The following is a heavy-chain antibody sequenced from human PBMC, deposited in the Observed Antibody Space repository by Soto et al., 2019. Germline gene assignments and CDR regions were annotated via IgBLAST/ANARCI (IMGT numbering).Heavy chain of an antibody. V-gene: IGHV4-59*01. Sequence: QVQLRESGPGLVKPSETLSLTCTVSGGSISSYYWNWIRQSPGEGLEWIGYANNGYAHNGAYTSYHHSLKSRVTTSIDTSKNQFSLKLNSVTAADTAIYYCARMGTSYCSETCYSEGVWIDYWGQGTLVTVSS. D-gene: IGHD2-15*01. CDR3: ARMGTSYCSETCYSEGVWIDY. J-gene: IGHJ4*02. CDR1: GGSISSYY. CDR2: AHNGAYT.